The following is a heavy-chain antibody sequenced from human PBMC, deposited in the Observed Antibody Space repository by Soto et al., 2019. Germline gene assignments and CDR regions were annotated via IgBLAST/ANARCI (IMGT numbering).Heavy chain of an antibody. CDR3: AKDSRIAVAGTSAPDYYGMDV. D-gene: IGHD6-19*01. CDR1: GFTVNSNR. Sequence: PGGSLRLSCAASGFTVNSNRMSWVRQAPGKGLEWVSVIYTGDSTYYADSVKGRFTISRDNSKNTLYLQMNSLRAEDTAVYYCAKDSRIAVAGTSAPDYYGMDVWGQGTTVTVSS. V-gene: IGHV3-66*02. J-gene: IGHJ6*02. CDR2: IYTGDST.